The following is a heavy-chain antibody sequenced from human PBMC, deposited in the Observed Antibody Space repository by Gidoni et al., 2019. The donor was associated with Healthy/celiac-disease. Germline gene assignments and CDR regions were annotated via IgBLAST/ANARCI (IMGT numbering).Heavy chain of an antibody. V-gene: IGHV3-48*02. CDR2: ISSSSSTI. D-gene: IGHD1-26*01. CDR3: AGEGYGYSGSYQGAFDI. J-gene: IGHJ3*02. CDR1: GFTFSSYS. Sequence: EVQLMEFGGGLVQPGGSLRLSCAASGFTFSSYSMNWVGQAPGKGLEWVSYISSSSSTIYYADSVKGRFTISRDNAKNSLYLQMNSLRDEDTAVYYCAGEGYGYSGSYQGAFDIWGQGTMVTVSS.